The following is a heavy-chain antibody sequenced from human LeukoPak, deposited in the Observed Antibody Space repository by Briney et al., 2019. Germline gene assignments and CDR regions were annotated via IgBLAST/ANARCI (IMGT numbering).Heavy chain of an antibody. V-gene: IGHV3-48*01. J-gene: IGHJ4*02. CDR3: ARDMGASSWHAFDD. CDR2: ISSGGTPT. Sequence: PGGSLRLSCAASGFTFSRFYMHSVRQAPGKGLEWVSYISSGGTPTQYADSVKGRFTISRDDAKDSPSLQMNSLRAEDTAVYYCARDMGASSWHAFDDWGQGTLVTVSS. D-gene: IGHD6-13*01. CDR1: GFTFSRFY.